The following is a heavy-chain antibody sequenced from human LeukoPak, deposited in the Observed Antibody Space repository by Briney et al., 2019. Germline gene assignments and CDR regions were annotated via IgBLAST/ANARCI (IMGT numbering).Heavy chain of an antibody. J-gene: IGHJ5*02. Sequence: PSETLSLTCTVSGGSISSYYRSWIRQPPGKGLEWIGYIYYSGSTNYNPSLKSRVTISVDTSKNQFSLKLSSVTAADTAVYYCAREDYGDYRGWFDPWDQGTLVTVSS. V-gene: IGHV4-59*01. CDR1: GGSISSYY. D-gene: IGHD4-17*01. CDR2: IYYSGST. CDR3: AREDYGDYRGWFDP.